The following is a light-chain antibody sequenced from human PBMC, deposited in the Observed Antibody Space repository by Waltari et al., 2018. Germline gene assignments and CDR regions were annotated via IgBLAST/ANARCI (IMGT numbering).Light chain of an antibody. Sequence: EIVLTQSPGTLSLSPGERATLSCRASQSFTRYLAWYQHKPGQAPRLLIYDASTRAAGIADRFSGRWSGTDFSLTISRLEPEDFAVYYCQHYVSLPVTFGQGTKVEIK. CDR1: QSFTRY. CDR3: QHYVSLPVT. CDR2: DAS. V-gene: IGKV3-20*01. J-gene: IGKJ1*01.